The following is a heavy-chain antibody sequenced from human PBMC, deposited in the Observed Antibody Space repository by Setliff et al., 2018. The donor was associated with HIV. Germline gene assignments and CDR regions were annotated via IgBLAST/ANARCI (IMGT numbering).Heavy chain of an antibody. CDR3: VRGPSSGWPAYYYYMDV. Sequence: ASVKVSCKASAYTFTTYDINWVLQATGQGLEWMGWMNPNSGDTAYAQKFQGRVNMTRDTSISTAYLELSSLISEDTAVYYCVRGPSSGWPAYYYYMDVWGKGTTVTVSS. J-gene: IGHJ6*03. D-gene: IGHD6-19*01. V-gene: IGHV1-8*01. CDR2: MNPNSGDT. CDR1: AYTFTTYD.